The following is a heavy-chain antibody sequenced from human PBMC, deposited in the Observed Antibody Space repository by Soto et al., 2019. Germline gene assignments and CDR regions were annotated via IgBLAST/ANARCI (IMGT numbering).Heavy chain of an antibody. CDR1: GFTFSAYW. Sequence: GGSLRLSCAASGFTFSAYWMSWVRQTPGKGLEWVADIKHDGSEKYYVDSVKGRFTISRDNAKNSLFLEMNSLRAEDTAVFYCAIITRGFSMDVWGQGTTVTVS. J-gene: IGHJ6*02. CDR3: AIITRGFSMDV. V-gene: IGHV3-7*01. CDR2: IKHDGSEK. D-gene: IGHD1-20*01.